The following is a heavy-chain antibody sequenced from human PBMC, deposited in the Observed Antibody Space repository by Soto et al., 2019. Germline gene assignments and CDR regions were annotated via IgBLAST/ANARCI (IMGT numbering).Heavy chain of an antibody. CDR3: ARTTGRHLDF. D-gene: IGHD4-4*01. Sequence: SESLSLTCTVSCGSISVSNVFWGWFRQPPGKGLEWIGNIDYSGTAYFNPSLGTRVTFPVDTSKNQFSLTLYSVTAADTAVYYCARTTGRHLDFWGQGILVTV. V-gene: IGHV4-39*01. CDR2: IDYSGTA. CDR1: CGSISVSNVF. J-gene: IGHJ4*02.